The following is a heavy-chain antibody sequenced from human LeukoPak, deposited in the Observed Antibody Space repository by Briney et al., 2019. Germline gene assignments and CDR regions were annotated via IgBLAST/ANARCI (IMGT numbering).Heavy chain of an antibody. Sequence: PGGSLRLSCAASGFIFSNYAMHWVRQAPGKGLEWVAVISYDGANKYYADSVRGRFAISRDNSKSALYLQVNSLRPEDTAVYYCAVIVVVTASTAFDIWGQGTMVTVSS. J-gene: IGHJ3*02. CDR1: GFIFSNYA. CDR3: AVIVVVTASTAFDI. CDR2: ISYDGANK. V-gene: IGHV3-30*09. D-gene: IGHD2-21*02.